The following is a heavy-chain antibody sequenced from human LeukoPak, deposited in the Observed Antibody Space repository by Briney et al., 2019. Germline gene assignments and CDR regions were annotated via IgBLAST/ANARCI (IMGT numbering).Heavy chain of an antibody. CDR3: ARGGTSIAAAGPTHDY. D-gene: IGHD6-13*01. J-gene: IGHJ4*02. CDR2: INPNSGGT. V-gene: IGHV1-2*02. Sequence: GASVKVSCKASGYTFTGYYMHWVRHAPGQGLEWMGWINPNSGGTNYAQKFQGRVTMTRDTSISTAYMELSRLRSDDTAVYYCARGGTSIAAAGPTHDYWGQGTLVTVSS. CDR1: GYTFTGYY.